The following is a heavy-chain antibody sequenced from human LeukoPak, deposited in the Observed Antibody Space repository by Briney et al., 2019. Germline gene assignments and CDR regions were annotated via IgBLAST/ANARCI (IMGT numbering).Heavy chain of an antibody. V-gene: IGHV3-48*04. CDR3: AKANRPGLDPYYFDY. J-gene: IGHJ4*02. D-gene: IGHD6-19*01. CDR2: ISAISSSST. CDR1: GFTFSSYS. Sequence: GGSLRLSCAASGFTFSSYSMNWVRQAPGKGLEWVSYISAISSSSTYYADSVKGRFTISRDNAKNSLYLQMNSLRAEDMALYYCAKANRPGLDPYYFDYWGQGTLVTVSS.